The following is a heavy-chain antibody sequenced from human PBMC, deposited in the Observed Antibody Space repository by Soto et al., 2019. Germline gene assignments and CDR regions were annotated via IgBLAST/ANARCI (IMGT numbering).Heavy chain of an antibody. J-gene: IGHJ4*02. D-gene: IGHD3-10*01. Sequence: GGSLRLSCAASGFTFSSYWMSWVRQAPGKGLEWVANIKQDGGEKYYVDSVKGRLTIPRANAKNSLYLQMNSLRAEDTAVYYCARDVSRITMVRGVTSCYFDYWGQGTLVTVSS. CDR2: IKQDGGEK. CDR3: ARDVSRITMVRGVTSCYFDY. CDR1: GFTFSSYW. V-gene: IGHV3-7*01.